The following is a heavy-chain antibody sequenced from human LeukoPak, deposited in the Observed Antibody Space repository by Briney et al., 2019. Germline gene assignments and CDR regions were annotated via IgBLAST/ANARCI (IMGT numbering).Heavy chain of an antibody. CDR1: GFTFSSYG. D-gene: IGHD2/OR15-2a*01. CDR2: IWYDGSNK. CDR3: ARELSSDY. Sequence: GGSLRLSCAGSGFTFSSYGMHWVRQAPGKGLEWVAFIWYDGSNKYYADSVKGRFTISRDNSKNTLYLQMNSLRAEDTAVYYCARELSSDYWGQGTLVTVSS. J-gene: IGHJ4*02. V-gene: IGHV3-33*01.